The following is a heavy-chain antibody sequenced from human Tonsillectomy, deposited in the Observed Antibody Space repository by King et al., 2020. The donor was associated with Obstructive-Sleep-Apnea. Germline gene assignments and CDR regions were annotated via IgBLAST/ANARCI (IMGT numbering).Heavy chain of an antibody. Sequence: VQLVESGGGLVKPGGSLRLSCAASGFTFSSYSMNWVRQAPGKGLEWVSSISSSSSYIYYADSVKGRFTISRDNAKNSLYLQMNSLRAEDTAVYYCARGRITMVRGVISYYYYGIDVWGQGTTVTVSS. V-gene: IGHV3-21*01. CDR2: ISSSSSYI. D-gene: IGHD3-10*01. CDR1: GFTFSSYS. CDR3: ARGRITMVRGVISYYYYGIDV. J-gene: IGHJ6*02.